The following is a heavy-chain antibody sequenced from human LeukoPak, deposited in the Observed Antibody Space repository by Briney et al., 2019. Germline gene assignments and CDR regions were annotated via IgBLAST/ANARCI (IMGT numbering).Heavy chain of an antibody. Sequence: PSETLSLTCAVSGYSISSGYYWGWIRQPLGKGLEWIGSIFHSGSTYYSPSLKSRVDISVDTSRNQFSLKLNSVTAADTAVYYCARRVYSRGWSGYWYFDLWGRGTLVTVSS. CDR2: IFHSGST. CDR3: ARRVYSRGWSGYWYFDL. D-gene: IGHD6-19*01. J-gene: IGHJ2*01. CDR1: GYSISSGYY. V-gene: IGHV4-38-2*01.